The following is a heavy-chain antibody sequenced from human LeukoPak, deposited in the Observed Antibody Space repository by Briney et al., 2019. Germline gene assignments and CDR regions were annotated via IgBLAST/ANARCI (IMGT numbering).Heavy chain of an antibody. V-gene: IGHV1-18*01. Sequence: ASVKVSCKASGYTFTSYGISWVRQAPGQGLEWMGWISAYNGNTNYAQKLQGRVTMTTDTSTSTAYMELRSLRSDDTAVYYCARADYDFWSGYYGAFDIWGQGTMVTVSS. CDR2: ISAYNGNT. CDR1: GYTFTSYG. CDR3: ARADYDFWSGYYGAFDI. D-gene: IGHD3-3*01. J-gene: IGHJ3*02.